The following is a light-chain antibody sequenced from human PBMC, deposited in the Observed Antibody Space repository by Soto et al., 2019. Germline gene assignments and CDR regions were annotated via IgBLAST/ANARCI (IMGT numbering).Light chain of an antibody. CDR3: QQYNKWPQT. Sequence: EIVMTQSPATLSVSPGETATLSCRASQSVSSNLAWYQQKPGQAPRLLIYDASTRATGIPASFSGSGSGTEFTLTISSLQSEDSAVYYCQQYNKWPQTFGQGTKVEIK. CDR1: QSVSSN. CDR2: DAS. V-gene: IGKV3-15*01. J-gene: IGKJ1*01.